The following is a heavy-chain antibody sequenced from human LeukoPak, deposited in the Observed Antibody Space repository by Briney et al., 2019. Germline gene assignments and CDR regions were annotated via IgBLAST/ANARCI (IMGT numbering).Heavy chain of an antibody. CDR1: GDSVSSNSAT. Sequence: SQTLSLTCAISGDSVSSNSATWSWIRQSPSRGLEWLGRTYYRSRWYNDYAVSVKSRIIINPDTSKNQFSLQMNSVTPEDTAVYFCARGSSPGSYGTFDYWGQGTLVSVSS. D-gene: IGHD3-10*01. J-gene: IGHJ4*02. V-gene: IGHV6-1*01. CDR2: TYYRSRWYN. CDR3: ARGSSPGSYGTFDY.